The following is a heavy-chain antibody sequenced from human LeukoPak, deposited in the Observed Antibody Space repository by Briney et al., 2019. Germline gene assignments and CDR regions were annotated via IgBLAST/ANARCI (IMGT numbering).Heavy chain of an antibody. CDR3: AREADTALVKYFDY. D-gene: IGHD5-18*01. J-gene: IGHJ4*02. Sequence: QPGASLRLSCAASGFTFSNYAMSWVRQAPGKGLEWVSAISGSGGSTFYADSVKGRFTISRDNAKNSLCLQMHSLRAEDTAVYYCAREADTALVKYFDYWGQGTLVTVSS. CDR1: GFTFSNYA. CDR2: ISGSGGST. V-gene: IGHV3-23*01.